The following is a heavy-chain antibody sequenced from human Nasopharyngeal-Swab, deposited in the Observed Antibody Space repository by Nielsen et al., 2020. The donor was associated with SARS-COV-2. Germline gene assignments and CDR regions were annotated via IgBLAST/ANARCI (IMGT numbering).Heavy chain of an antibody. J-gene: IGHJ3*02. CDR2: ISSSGSTI. CDR3: ARAATMVRANDAFDI. D-gene: IGHD3-10*01. CDR1: GFTFSDYY. Sequence: GESLKISCAASGFTFSDYYMSWIRQAPGKGLEWVSYISSSGSTIYYADSVKGRFTISRDNAKNSLYLQMNSLRAEDTAVYYCARAATMVRANDAFDIWGQGTMVTVSS. V-gene: IGHV3-11*01.